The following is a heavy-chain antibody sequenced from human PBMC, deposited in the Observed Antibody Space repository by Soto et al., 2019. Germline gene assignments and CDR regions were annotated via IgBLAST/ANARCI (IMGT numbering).Heavy chain of an antibody. D-gene: IGHD6-19*01. CDR1: GYTFTGYY. CDR2: INPNSGGT. V-gene: IGHV1-2*04. CDR3: ARAAVAVAGSLYNWFDP. J-gene: IGHJ5*02. Sequence: ASVKVSCKASGYTFTGYYMHWVRQAPGQGLEWMGWINPNSGGTNYAQKFQGWVTMTRDTSISTAYMELSRLRSDDTAVYYCARAAVAVAGSLYNWFDPGGQGTLVTVSS.